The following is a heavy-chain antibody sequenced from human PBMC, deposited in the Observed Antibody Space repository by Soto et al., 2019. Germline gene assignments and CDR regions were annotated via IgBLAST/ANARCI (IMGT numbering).Heavy chain of an antibody. J-gene: IGHJ5*02. CDR1: GGSISSGDYY. Sequence: TSETLSLTCTVSGGSISSGDYYWSWIRQPPGKGLEWIGYIYYSGSTYYNPSLKSRVTISVDTSKNQFSLKLSSVTAADTAVYYCARAKFTLLGYCISTSCYGLDWFDPWGQGTLVTVSS. V-gene: IGHV4-30-4*01. CDR2: IYYSGST. D-gene: IGHD2-2*01. CDR3: ARAKFTLLGYCISTSCYGLDWFDP.